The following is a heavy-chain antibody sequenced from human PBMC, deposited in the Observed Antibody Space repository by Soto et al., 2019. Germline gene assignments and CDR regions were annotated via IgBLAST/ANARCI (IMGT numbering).Heavy chain of an antibody. J-gene: IGHJ6*02. Sequence: QVQLVESGGGVVQPGRSLRLSCAASGFTFSSYGMHWVRQAPGKGLEWVAVIWYDGSNKYYADSVKGRFTISRDNSKNTLYLQMNSLRAEDTAVYYCARDWIQRERLNYYYGMDVWGQGTTVTVSS. CDR1: GFTFSSYG. CDR3: ARDWIQRERLNYYYGMDV. V-gene: IGHV3-33*01. CDR2: IWYDGSNK. D-gene: IGHD1-1*01.